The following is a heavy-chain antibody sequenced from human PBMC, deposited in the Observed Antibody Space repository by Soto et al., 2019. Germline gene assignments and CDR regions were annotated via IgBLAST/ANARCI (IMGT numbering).Heavy chain of an antibody. CDR3: AREGYYGSGSHIYYYYYYGMDV. CDR1: GGSFSGYY. CDR2: INHSGST. Sequence: SETLSLTCAVYGGSFSGYYWSWIRQPPGKGLEWIGEINHSGSTNYNPSLKSRVTISVDTSKNQFSLKLSSVTAADTAVYYCAREGYYGSGSHIYYYYYYGMDVWGQGTTVTAP. V-gene: IGHV4-34*01. D-gene: IGHD3-10*01. J-gene: IGHJ6*02.